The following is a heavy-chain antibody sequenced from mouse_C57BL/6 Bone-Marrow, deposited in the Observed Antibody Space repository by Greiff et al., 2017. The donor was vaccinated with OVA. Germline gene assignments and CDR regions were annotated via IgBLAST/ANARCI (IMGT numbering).Heavy chain of an antibody. CDR1: GYTFTSYW. Sequence: QVQLQQPGAELVKPGASVQLSCKASGYTFTSYWMHWVKQRPGQGLEWIGMIHPNSGSTNYNEKFKSKATLTVAKSSSTAYMQLSSLTSEDSAVYYCARDSNYAYFDVWGTGTTVTVSS. CDR3: ARDSNYAYFDV. J-gene: IGHJ1*03. D-gene: IGHD2-5*01. CDR2: IHPNSGST. V-gene: IGHV1-64*01.